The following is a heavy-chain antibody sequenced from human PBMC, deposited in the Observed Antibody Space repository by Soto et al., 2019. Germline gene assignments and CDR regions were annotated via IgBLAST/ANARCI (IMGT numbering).Heavy chain of an antibody. CDR3: ARTSQPLLYGVGAFDI. V-gene: IGHV2-26*01. CDR2: IFSNDEK. J-gene: IGHJ3*02. Sequence: QVTLKESGPVLVKPTETLTLTCTVSGFSLSNARMGVSWIRQPPGKALEWLAHIFSNDEKSYSTSLKSRLTSSKDTSKSQVVLTMTKMDPVDTATYYCARTSQPLLYGVGAFDIWGQGTMVTVSS. D-gene: IGHD2-2*02. CDR1: GFSLSNARMG.